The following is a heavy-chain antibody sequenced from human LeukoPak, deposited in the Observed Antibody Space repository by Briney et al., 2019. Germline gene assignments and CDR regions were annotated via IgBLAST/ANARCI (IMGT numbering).Heavy chain of an antibody. V-gene: IGHV4-39*01. CDR1: GGSISSSRDY. CDR2: IYYSGST. Sequence: SETLSLTCTVSGGSISSSRDYWAWLRQPPGKGLEWIANIYYSGSTYYSPSLKSRVTISVDTSKNQFSLKLSSVTAADTAVYYCANLISPCWFDPWGQGILVTVSS. J-gene: IGHJ5*02. CDR3: ANLISPCWFDP.